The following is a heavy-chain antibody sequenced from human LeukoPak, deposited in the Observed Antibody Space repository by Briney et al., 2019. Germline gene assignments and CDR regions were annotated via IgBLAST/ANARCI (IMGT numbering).Heavy chain of an antibody. V-gene: IGHV3-21*01. CDR3: ARALTTLTYEGY. CDR2: ISGSNSYI. J-gene: IGHJ4*02. D-gene: IGHD1-1*01. Sequence: GGSLTLSCAASGFTFSSYTMHWIRQAPGKGLEWVSSISGSNSYIFYADSVKGRFTVSRDNAKDSLYLQMNSLRAEDTAVYYCARALTTLTYEGYRGQGTLVTVSS. CDR1: GFTFSSYT.